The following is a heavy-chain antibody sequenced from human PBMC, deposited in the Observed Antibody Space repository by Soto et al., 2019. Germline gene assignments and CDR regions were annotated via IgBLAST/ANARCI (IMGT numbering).Heavy chain of an antibody. D-gene: IGHD2-2*03. CDR3: ARLNGYCISTNCHGYYGMDV. Sequence: PSETLSLTYVVSGGSISSGGYSWGWIRQSPGKGLEWIGTIYSSENTYYNPSLLSRVTISVDTSKNEFSLRLSSVTAADTAVYYCARLNGYCISTNCHGYYGMDVWGQGTTVTVSS. CDR2: IYSSENT. V-gene: IGHV4-39*01. CDR1: GGSISSGGYS. J-gene: IGHJ6*02.